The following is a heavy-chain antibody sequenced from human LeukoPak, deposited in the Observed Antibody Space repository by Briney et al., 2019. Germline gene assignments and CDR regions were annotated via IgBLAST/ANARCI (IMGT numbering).Heavy chain of an antibody. CDR2: IGPNGNDI. J-gene: IGHJ4*02. Sequence: GGSLRLSCAASGFTFSDYYMNWIRQAPGKGLEWLSYIGPNGNDINYANSVRGRFTISRDNAKNSLFLQMNSLRAEDTAVYYCVKRARLADNWGQGILVTVSS. D-gene: IGHD6-6*01. V-gene: IGHV3-11*04. CDR3: VKRARLADN. CDR1: GFTFSDYY.